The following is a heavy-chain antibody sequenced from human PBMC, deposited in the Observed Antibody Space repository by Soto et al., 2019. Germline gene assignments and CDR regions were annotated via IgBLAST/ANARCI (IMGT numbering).Heavy chain of an antibody. CDR3: ARVGYDSSGYYYFDY. J-gene: IGHJ4*02. D-gene: IGHD3-22*01. V-gene: IGHV1-69*01. CDR1: GGTFSSYA. CDR2: IIPIFGTA. Sequence: QVQLVQSGAEVKKPGSSVMVSCKASGGTFSSYAISWVRQAPGQGLEWMGGIIPIFGTANYAQKFQGRVTITADESTSTAYMELSSLRSEDTAVYYCARVGYDSSGYYYFDYWGQGTLVTVSS.